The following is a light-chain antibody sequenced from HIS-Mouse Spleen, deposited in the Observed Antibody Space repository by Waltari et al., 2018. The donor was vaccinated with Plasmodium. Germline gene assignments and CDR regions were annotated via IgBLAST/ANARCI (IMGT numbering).Light chain of an antibody. Sequence: SYELTQPPSVSVSPGQTARLTCSGDALPKQQAYWYRQKPSQAPLLVIYKDSERPTGIPERFSGSSSGTTVTLTISGVQAEDEADYYCQSADSSGTYWVFGGGTKLTVL. CDR3: QSADSSGTYWV. J-gene: IGLJ3*02. CDR1: ALPKQQ. CDR2: KDS. V-gene: IGLV3-25*03.